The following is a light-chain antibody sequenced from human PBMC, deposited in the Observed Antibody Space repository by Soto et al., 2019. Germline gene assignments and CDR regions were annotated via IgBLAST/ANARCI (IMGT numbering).Light chain of an antibody. V-gene: IGKV3-20*01. CDR1: QSVSINY. CDR3: QQYTSSLNT. CDR2: GAS. Sequence: ETVLTQSPGTLSLSPGERATLSCRASQSVSINYLAWYQQKPGQAPRLLIYGASSRATGIPDRFSGSGSGTDFTLTISRLEPEDFAVYYCQQYTSSLNTFGQGTRLEIK. J-gene: IGKJ5*01.